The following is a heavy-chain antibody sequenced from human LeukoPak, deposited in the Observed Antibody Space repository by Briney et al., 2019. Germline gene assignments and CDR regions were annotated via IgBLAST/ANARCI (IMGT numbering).Heavy chain of an antibody. CDR2: IYSGGST. D-gene: IGHD3-22*01. J-gene: IGHJ4*02. V-gene: IGHV3-53*01. CDR3: ATDYYDSSGLNDY. CDR1: GFTVSSNY. Sequence: PGGSLRPSCAASGFTVSSNYMSWVRQAPGRGLEWVSVIYSGGSTYYADSVKGRFTISRDNSKNTLYLQMNGLRAEDTAVYYCATDYYDSSGLNDYWGQGTLVTVSS.